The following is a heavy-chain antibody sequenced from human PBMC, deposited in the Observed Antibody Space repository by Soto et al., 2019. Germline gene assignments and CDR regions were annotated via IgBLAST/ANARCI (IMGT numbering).Heavy chain of an antibody. Sequence: QVPLVESGGGLVKPGGSLRLSCAASGFTFSDYYMSWIRQAPGKGLEWLSYISTSSSYRNYADSVKGRFTNSRDNXXNSLHRQRNRLRVEDTAVYYCAGEGPGACSWYVESWGQGTLVTVSS. J-gene: IGHJ4*02. D-gene: IGHD2-8*01. V-gene: IGHV3-11*05. CDR2: ISTSSSYR. CDR1: GFTFSDYY. CDR3: AGEGPGACSWYVES.